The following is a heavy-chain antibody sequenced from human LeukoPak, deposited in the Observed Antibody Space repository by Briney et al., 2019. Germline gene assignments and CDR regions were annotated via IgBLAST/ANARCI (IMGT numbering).Heavy chain of an antibody. J-gene: IGHJ6*02. V-gene: IGHV4-4*07. CDR1: GGSLSSYY. Sequence: SETLSLTCTVSGGSLSSYYWSWIRHPAGKGVEWIGRIYTSGSSNYNPSLKSRVTMSVDTSKNQFSLKLSSVTAADTAVYYCARAHSSGRYYYYGMDVWGQGTTVTVSS. D-gene: IGHD6-19*01. CDR3: ARAHSSGRYYYYGMDV. CDR2: IYTSGSS.